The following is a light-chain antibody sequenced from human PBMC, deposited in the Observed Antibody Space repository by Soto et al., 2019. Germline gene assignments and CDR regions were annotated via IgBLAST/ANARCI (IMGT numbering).Light chain of an antibody. CDR3: QQYNNWPRT. J-gene: IGKJ1*01. V-gene: IGKV3-15*01. Sequence: EIVMTQSPATLSVSPGERATLSCRASQSVSSNLAWYQQKPGQAPGLLIYGASTRATGIPARFSVSGAGTEVTLTISSLQSEDFAVYYCQQYNNWPRTFGQGTKVEIK. CDR1: QSVSSN. CDR2: GAS.